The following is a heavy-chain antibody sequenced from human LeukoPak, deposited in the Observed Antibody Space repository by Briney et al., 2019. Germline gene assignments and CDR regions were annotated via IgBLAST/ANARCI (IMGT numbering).Heavy chain of an antibody. CDR1: GFTFSSYW. D-gene: IGHD4-17*01. V-gene: IGHV3-7*01. J-gene: IGHJ5*02. CDR3: ARTVCGDYGDWFDP. CDR2: IKQDGSEK. Sequence: GGALRLSCAASGFTFSSYWRSWGRQAPGKGLGWGANIKQDGSEKYYVDSVKGRFTISRDNAKNSLYLQMNSLRAEDTAMYYCARTVCGDYGDWFDPWGQGTLVTVSS.